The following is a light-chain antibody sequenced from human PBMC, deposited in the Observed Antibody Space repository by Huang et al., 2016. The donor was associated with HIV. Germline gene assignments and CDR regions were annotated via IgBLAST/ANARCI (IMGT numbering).Light chain of an antibody. J-gene: IGKJ2*01. CDR2: WAS. CDR3: HQYYDSPYS. V-gene: IGKV4-1*01. Sequence: DIVMTQSPDSLAVSLGARANINCKSSQTVLDSTNNKNYLAWYQQKPGQPPKLLIYWASSRESEVPDRFSGSGSGTEFTLTISSLQAEDVAVYYCHQYYDSPYSFGQGTKLEIK. CDR1: QTVLDSTNNKNY.